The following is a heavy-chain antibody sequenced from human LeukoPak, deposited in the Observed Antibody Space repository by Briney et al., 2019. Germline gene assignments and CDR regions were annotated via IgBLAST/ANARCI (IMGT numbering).Heavy chain of an antibody. CDR1: GVSISTYD. CDR3: ARMGGYSGYATH. CDR2: INYSGTT. V-gene: IGHV4-59*08. J-gene: IGHJ4*02. Sequence: SDTLSLTCTVSGVSISTYDWSWIRQPPGKGLEWIGYINYSGTTNYNPSLKSRVTISLDTSKNQFSLNLSSVTAADTAVYYCARMGGYSGYATHWGQGTLVTVSS. D-gene: IGHD5-12*01.